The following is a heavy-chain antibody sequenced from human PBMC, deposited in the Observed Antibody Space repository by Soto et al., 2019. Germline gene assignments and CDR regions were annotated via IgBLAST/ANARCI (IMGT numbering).Heavy chain of an antibody. CDR1: GGSVSSGSYY. J-gene: IGHJ4*02. V-gene: IGHV4-61*01. CDR2: IYYSGST. D-gene: IGHD6-6*01. CDR3: ARFKRGLYSSAYPSIDY. Sequence: PSETLSLTCTVSGGSVSSGSYYWSWIRQPPGKGLEWIGYIYYSGSTNYNPSLKSRVTISVDTSKNQFSLKLSSVTAADTAVYYCARFKRGLYSSAYPSIDYWGQGTLVTVSS.